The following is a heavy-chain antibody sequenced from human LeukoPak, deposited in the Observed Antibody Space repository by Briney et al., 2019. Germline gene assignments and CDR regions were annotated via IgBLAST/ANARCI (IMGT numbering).Heavy chain of an antibody. CDR3: ARDGRIAVAGPLYGMDV. CDR2: ISSSSSYI. V-gene: IGHV3-21*01. Sequence: PGGSLRLSCAASGFTFSSYSMNWVRQAPGKGLEWVPSISSSSSYIYYADSVKGRFTISRDNAKNSLYLQMNSLRAEDTAVYYCARDGRIAVAGPLYGMDVWGQGTTVTVSS. CDR1: GFTFSSYS. D-gene: IGHD6-19*01. J-gene: IGHJ6*02.